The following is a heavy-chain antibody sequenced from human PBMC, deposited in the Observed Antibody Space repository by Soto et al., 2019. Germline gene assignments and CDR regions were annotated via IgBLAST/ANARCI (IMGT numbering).Heavy chain of an antibody. D-gene: IGHD2-2*01. V-gene: IGHV1-18*01. Sequence: QVQLVQSGGEVKRPGASVKVSCKTSGYTFSNYGITWVRQAPGQPLEWLGWISLYSDGTNYAQKFQGRVSMTTDTCTTTAYFELRSLRSDDTAVYYCARVVPGAEAWFGPWGQGTLVTVSS. CDR1: GYTFSNYG. CDR2: ISLYSDGT. CDR3: ARVVPGAEAWFGP. J-gene: IGHJ5*02.